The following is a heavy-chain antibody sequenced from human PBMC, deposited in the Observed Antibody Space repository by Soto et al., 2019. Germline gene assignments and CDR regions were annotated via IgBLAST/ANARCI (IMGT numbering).Heavy chain of an antibody. CDR1: VGTINSCA. Sequence: SMKVTRKSSVGTINSCAIICVQQAKRQRLEWMGGIIPIFGTANYAQKFQGRVTITADESTSTAYMELSSLRSEDTAVYYCANIMVRGVFSRRGYYGMDVWGQGTTVTVS. V-gene: IGHV1-69*13. CDR3: ANIMVRGVFSRRGYYGMDV. J-gene: IGHJ6*02. CDR2: IIPIFGTA. D-gene: IGHD3-10*01.